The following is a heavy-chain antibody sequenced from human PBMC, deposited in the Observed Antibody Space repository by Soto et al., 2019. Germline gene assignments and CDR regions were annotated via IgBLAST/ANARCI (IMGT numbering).Heavy chain of an antibody. J-gene: IGHJ4*02. CDR3: ASRHSSPYFDY. CDR2: IYYSGST. D-gene: IGHD6-13*01. Sequence: SETLSVTCTVSGGSISSYYWSWIRQPPWKGLEWIGYIYYSGSTNYNPSLKSRVTISVDTSKNQFSLKLNSVTAADTAVYYCASRHSSPYFDYWGQGTLVTVSS. CDR1: GGSISSYY. V-gene: IGHV4-59*08.